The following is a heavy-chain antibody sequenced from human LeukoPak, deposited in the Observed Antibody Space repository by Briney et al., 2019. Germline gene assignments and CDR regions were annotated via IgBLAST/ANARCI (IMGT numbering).Heavy chain of an antibody. CDR3: ARWGNSPVAYGWFDP. J-gene: IGHJ5*02. CDR1: GGSFSGYY. D-gene: IGHD2-8*02. CDR2: INHSGST. V-gene: IGHV4-34*01. Sequence: SETLSLTCAVVGGSFSGYYWSWIRQPPGKGLECIGEINHSGSTNYNPSLKSRVTISVDTSKNQFSLKLSSVTAADTAVYYCARWGNSPVAYGWFDPWGQGTLVTVSS.